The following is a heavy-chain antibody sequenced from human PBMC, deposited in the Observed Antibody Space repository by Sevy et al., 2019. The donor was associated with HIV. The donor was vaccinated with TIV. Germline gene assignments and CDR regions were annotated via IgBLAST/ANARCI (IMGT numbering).Heavy chain of an antibody. CDR3: ATDYS. CDR2: INQDGSDK. V-gene: IGHV3-7*01. Sequence: GGSLRLSCAASGLSLSSHWMTWVRQAPGKGLEWVANINQDGSDKKYVDSVKGRFTISRDNAKNSLSLQMNSLRVEDTAMYYCATDYSWGQGTLVTVSS. D-gene: IGHD3-3*01. J-gene: IGHJ4*02. CDR1: GLSLSSHW.